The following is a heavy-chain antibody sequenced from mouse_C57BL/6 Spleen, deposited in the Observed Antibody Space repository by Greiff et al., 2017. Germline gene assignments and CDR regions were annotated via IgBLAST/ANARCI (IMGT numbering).Heavy chain of an antibody. CDR1: GYSITSGYY. D-gene: IGHD1-1*01. V-gene: IGHV3-6*01. J-gene: IGHJ1*03. Sequence: EVKVEESGPGLVKPSQSLSLTCSVTGYSITSGYYWNWIRQFPGNKLEWMGYISYDGSNNYNPSLKNRISITRDTSKNQFFLKLNSVTTEDTATYYCARITTVVADWYFDVWGTGTTVTVSS. CDR2: ISYDGSN. CDR3: ARITTVVADWYFDV.